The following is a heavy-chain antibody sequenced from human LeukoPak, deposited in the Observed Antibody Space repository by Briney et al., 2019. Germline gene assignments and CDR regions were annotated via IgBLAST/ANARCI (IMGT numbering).Heavy chain of an antibody. CDR1: GYTFTSYY. Sequence: GASVKVSCKASGYTFTSYYIHWVRQAPGQGPEWMGRINPSGGRATYAQRFQGRVTMTRDTSTSTVYMELSSLRSDDTAVYYCARDETYYSASGTYYNYFDYWGQGTLVTVSS. CDR3: ARDETYYSASGTYYNYFDY. V-gene: IGHV1-46*03. CDR2: INPSGGRA. D-gene: IGHD3-10*01. J-gene: IGHJ4*02.